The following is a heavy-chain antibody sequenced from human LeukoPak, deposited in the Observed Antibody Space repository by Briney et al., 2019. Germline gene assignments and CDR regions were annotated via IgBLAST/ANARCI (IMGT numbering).Heavy chain of an antibody. D-gene: IGHD6-13*01. CDR3: ARHGGYSSSWYHPFDY. J-gene: IGHJ4*02. Sequence: SETLSLTCAVYGGSFSGYYWSWIRQPPGKGLEWIGEINHSGSTNYNPSLKSRVTISVDTSKNQFSLKLSSVTAADTAVYYCARHGGYSSSWYHPFDYWGQGTLVTVSS. V-gene: IGHV4-34*01. CDR2: INHSGST. CDR1: GGSFSGYY.